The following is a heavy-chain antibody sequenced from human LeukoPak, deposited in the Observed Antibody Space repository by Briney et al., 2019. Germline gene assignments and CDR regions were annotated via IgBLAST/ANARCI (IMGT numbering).Heavy chain of an antibody. Sequence: GASVKVSCKASGYTFTSYYMHWVRQAPGQGLEWMGIINPSGGSTSYAQKFQGRVTMTRDMSTSTVYMELSSLRSEDTAVYYCAKDEVVEQWLAYFDYWGQGTPVTVSS. V-gene: IGHV1-46*01. CDR2: INPSGGST. CDR3: AKDEVVEQWLAYFDY. CDR1: GYTFTSYY. D-gene: IGHD6-19*01. J-gene: IGHJ4*02.